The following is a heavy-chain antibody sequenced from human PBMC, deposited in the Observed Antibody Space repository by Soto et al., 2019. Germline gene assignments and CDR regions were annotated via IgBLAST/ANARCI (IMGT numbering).Heavy chain of an antibody. CDR1: GYSFTKYW. CDR2: IYPDESDT. V-gene: IGHV5-51*01. J-gene: IGHJ6*02. D-gene: IGHD5-12*01. Sequence: GESLKISCKGSGYSFTKYWIGWVRQMPGKGLEWMAIIYPDESDTRYSPSFQGQVTISADKSISTDYLQWSSLKASDTAMYYCVRMGFSGGGYLSYYYYGMDIWGQGTTVTVSS. CDR3: VRMGFSGGGYLSYYYYGMDI.